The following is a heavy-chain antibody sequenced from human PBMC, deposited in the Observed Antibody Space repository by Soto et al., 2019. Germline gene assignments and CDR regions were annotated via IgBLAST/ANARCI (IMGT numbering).Heavy chain of an antibody. V-gene: IGHV5-51*01. CDR2: IYPGDSDT. J-gene: IGHJ4*02. Sequence: EVQLVQSGAEVKKPGESLKISCEASGYTFTNYWIGWVRQMPGKGLEWMGIIYPGDSDTKYSPSFQGQVTISADKSISTAYQQWSRLEASDTATYYCARLLYASAELSSFDYWGQGTLVTVSS. CDR1: GYTFTNYW. CDR3: ARLLYASAELSSFDY. D-gene: IGHD2-8*01.